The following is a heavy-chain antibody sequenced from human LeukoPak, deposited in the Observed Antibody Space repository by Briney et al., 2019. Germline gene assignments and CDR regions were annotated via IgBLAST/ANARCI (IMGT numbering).Heavy chain of an antibody. D-gene: IGHD3-9*01. J-gene: IGHJ5*02. V-gene: IGHV4-39*07. CDR3: ARGNDILTGYPDWFDP. CDR2: IYYSGST. CDR1: GGSISSGSYY. Sequence: SETLSLTCTVSGGSISSGSYYWGWIRQPPGKGLEWIGSIYYSGSTNYNPSLKSRVTISVDTSKNQFSLKLSSVTAADTAVYYCARGNDILTGYPDWFDPWGQGTLVTVSS.